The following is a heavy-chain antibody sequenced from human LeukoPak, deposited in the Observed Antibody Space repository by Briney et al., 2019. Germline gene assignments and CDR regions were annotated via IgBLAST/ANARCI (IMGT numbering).Heavy chain of an antibody. CDR2: IYTSGST. J-gene: IGHJ6*03. CDR3: ARDGGWVAGRGSGYYYYYMDV. D-gene: IGHD6-6*01. CDR1: GGSFSGYY. V-gene: IGHV4-59*10. Sequence: SETLSLTCAVYGGSFSGYYWSWIRQPPGKGLEWIGRIYTSGSTNYNPSLKSRVTMSVDTSKNQFSLKLSSVTAADTAVYYCARDGGWVAGRGSGYYYYYMDVWGKGTTVTVSS.